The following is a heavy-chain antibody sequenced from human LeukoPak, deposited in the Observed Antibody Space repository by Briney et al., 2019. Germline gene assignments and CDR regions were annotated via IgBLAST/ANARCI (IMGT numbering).Heavy chain of an antibody. J-gene: IGHJ4*02. V-gene: IGHV4-59*01. CDR2: IYYSGST. Sequence: SETLSLTCTVSGGSISSYYWSWIRQPPGKGLEWIGYIYYSGSTNHNPSLKRRVTISVDTSKNQFSLKLSSVTAADTAVYYCARLSGYSSGHYYSDYWGQGTLVTVSS. CDR1: GGSISSYY. CDR3: ARLSGYSSGHYYSDY. D-gene: IGHD3-22*01.